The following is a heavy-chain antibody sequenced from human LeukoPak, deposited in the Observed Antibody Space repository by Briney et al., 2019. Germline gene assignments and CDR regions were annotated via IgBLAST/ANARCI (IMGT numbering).Heavy chain of an antibody. V-gene: IGHV4-59*01. CDR1: GGSMNNYY. D-gene: IGHD6-19*01. J-gene: IGHJ4*02. CDR3: AREVVAVAGSYFDS. CDR2: IYYSGSS. Sequence: SETLSLTCTVSGGSMNNYYWTWIRQPPGKGLEWIGYIYYSGSSNYNPSFKSRVTISVDTSKNQFSLKLSSVTAADTAVYFCAREVVAVAGSYFDSWGQGTLVTVSS.